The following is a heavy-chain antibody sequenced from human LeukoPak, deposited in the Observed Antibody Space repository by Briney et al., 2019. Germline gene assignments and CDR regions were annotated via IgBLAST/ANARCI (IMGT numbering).Heavy chain of an antibody. D-gene: IGHD3-10*01. Sequence: SVKVSCKASGGTFSSYAISWVRQAPGQGLEWMGGIIPIFGTANYAQKFQGRVTITADKSTSTAYMELSSLRSEDTAVYYCARPSGMVRGDYYYYYMDVWGKGTTVTVSS. CDR2: IIPIFGTA. V-gene: IGHV1-69*06. J-gene: IGHJ6*03. CDR3: ARPSGMVRGDYYYYYMDV. CDR1: GGTFSSYA.